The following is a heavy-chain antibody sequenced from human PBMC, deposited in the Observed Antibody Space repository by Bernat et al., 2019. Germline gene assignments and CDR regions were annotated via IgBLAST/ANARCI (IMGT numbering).Heavy chain of an antibody. CDR1: GFTFSNSA. D-gene: IGHD6-19*01. V-gene: IGHV3-30*01. CDR3: ARDGRAYSSAWVYYYYYYMDV. CDR2: VSYDGSHK. J-gene: IGHJ6*03. Sequence: QVQLVESGGGVVQPGRSLRLSCAASGFTFSNSALHWVRQAPGKGLEWVAVVSYDGSHKYYPDAVKGRFTISRDNSKNNLYLQMDSLRPEDTAVYYCARDGRAYSSAWVYYYYYYMDVWGKGTTVTVSS.